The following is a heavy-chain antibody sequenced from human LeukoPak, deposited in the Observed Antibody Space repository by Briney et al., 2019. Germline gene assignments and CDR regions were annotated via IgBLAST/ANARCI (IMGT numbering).Heavy chain of an antibody. V-gene: IGHV4-34*01. CDR1: GGSSSGYH. J-gene: IGHJ4*02. D-gene: IGHD3-10*01. CDR2: IYHSGST. Sequence: SETLSLTCAVFGGSSSGYHWSWIRQPPGKGLEWIGYIYHSGSTYYNPSLKSRVTISVDRSKNQFSLKLSSVTAADTAVYYCARAPRGGSGSYVDYWGQGTLVTVSS. CDR3: ARAPRGGSGSYVDY.